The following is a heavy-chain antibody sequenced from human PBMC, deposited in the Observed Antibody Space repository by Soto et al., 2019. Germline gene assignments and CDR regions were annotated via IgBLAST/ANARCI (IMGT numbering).Heavy chain of an antibody. D-gene: IGHD3-3*01. CDR1: GGSISSYY. CDR3: ARGDYYDFWSGYYYFDY. V-gene: IGHV4-59*01. CDR2: IYYSGST. J-gene: IGHJ4*02. Sequence: SETLSLTCTVSGGSISSYYWSWIRQPPGKGLEWIGYIYYSGSTNYNPSLKSRVTISVDTSKNQFSLKLSSVTAADTAVYYCARGDYYDFWSGYYYFDYWGQGTLVTAPQ.